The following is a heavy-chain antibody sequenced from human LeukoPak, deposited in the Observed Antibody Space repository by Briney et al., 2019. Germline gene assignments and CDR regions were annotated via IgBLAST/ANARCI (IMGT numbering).Heavy chain of an antibody. CDR2: ISYDGSNK. J-gene: IGHJ3*02. Sequence: GRSLRLPCAASGFTVSSYGMHWVRQAPGKGLEWVAVISYDGSNKYYADSVKGRFTISRDNSKNTLYLQMNSLRAEDTAVYYCAKDGGGISTAPGPDAFDIWGQGTMVTVSS. D-gene: IGHD2/OR15-2a*01. CDR1: GFTVSSYG. CDR3: AKDGGGISTAPGPDAFDI. V-gene: IGHV3-30*18.